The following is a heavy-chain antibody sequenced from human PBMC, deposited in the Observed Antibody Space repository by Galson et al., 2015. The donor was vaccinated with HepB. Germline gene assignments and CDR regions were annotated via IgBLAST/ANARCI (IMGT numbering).Heavy chain of an antibody. V-gene: IGHV1-18*01. J-gene: IGHJ4*02. CDR2: ISAYNGNT. CDR1: GYTFTSYG. Sequence: SCKASGYTFTSYGISWVRQAPGQGLEWMGWISAYNGNTNYAQKLQGRVTMTTDTSTSTAYMELRSLRSDDTAVYYCARSYVWGSYRPSSLLFDYWGQGTLVTVSS. D-gene: IGHD3-16*02. CDR3: ARSYVWGSYRPSSLLFDY.